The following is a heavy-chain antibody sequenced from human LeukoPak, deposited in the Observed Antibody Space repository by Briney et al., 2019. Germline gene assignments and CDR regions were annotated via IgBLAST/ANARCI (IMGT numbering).Heavy chain of an antibody. Sequence: GGSLRLSCAASGFTFSSYSMNWVRQAPGKGLEWVSSISSSSYIYYADSVKGRFTISRDNAKNSLYLQMNSLRAEDTAVYYCARGLGYYGSGSYNDYWGQGTLVTVSS. CDR1: GFTFSSYS. V-gene: IGHV3-21*01. J-gene: IGHJ4*02. D-gene: IGHD3-10*01. CDR2: ISSSSYI. CDR3: ARGLGYYGSGSYNDY.